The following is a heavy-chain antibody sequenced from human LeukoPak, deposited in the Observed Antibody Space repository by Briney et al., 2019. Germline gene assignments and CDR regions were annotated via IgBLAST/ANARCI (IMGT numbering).Heavy chain of an antibody. V-gene: IGHV3-30*02. CDR3: ARGYDILQY. CDR2: IRYDGSNK. Sequence: PGGSLRLSCAASGFTFSSYGMHWVRQAPGKGLEWVAFIRYDGSNKNYADSVKGRFSISRDNSKNTLCMQMNSLRAEDTAVYYCARGYDILQYWGQGTLVTVSS. CDR1: GFTFSSYG. J-gene: IGHJ4*02. D-gene: IGHD3-9*01.